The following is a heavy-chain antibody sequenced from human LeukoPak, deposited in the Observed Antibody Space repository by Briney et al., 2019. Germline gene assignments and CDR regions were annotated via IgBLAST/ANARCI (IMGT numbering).Heavy chain of an antibody. V-gene: IGHV3-21*01. Sequence: GGSLRLSCAASGFTLSSYSMNGVGQAPGKGLEWFSSIGSSSAYIYYADSVKGRFAISRDNAEKSVYLQMDSLTPEDTAAYYCARDPSSVASGYYFDSWGQGTLVTVSS. CDR3: ARDPSSVASGYYFDS. D-gene: IGHD5-12*01. J-gene: IGHJ4*02. CDR1: GFTLSSYS. CDR2: IGSSSAYI.